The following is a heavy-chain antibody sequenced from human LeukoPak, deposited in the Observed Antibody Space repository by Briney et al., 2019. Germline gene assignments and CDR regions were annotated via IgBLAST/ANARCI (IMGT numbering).Heavy chain of an antibody. CDR1: GLTFHDYA. CDR3: AKESGKFDY. V-gene: IGHV3-43*02. Sequence: GGSLRLSCVASGLTFHDYAMHWVRQAPGKGPEWVSLISADGGSTFYADPVRGRFSIPRDNSKNSLYLQMNSLRTEDTAMYYCAKESGKFDYWGQGTLVASPQ. J-gene: IGHJ4*02. CDR2: ISADGGST.